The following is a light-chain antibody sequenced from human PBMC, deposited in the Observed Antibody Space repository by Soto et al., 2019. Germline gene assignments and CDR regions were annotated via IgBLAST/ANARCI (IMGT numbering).Light chain of an antibody. Sequence: EIVRTQSPATLSVSTGERATLSCSASQSVSSYLAWYQQKPGLPPRLLFYDASTRATGIPDRFSGSGSGTEFTLTISSLQSADFAVYYCQQYSNWPPLYTFGRGTKLEIK. CDR3: QQYSNWPPLYT. CDR2: DAS. CDR1: QSVSSY. V-gene: IGKV3-15*01. J-gene: IGKJ2*01.